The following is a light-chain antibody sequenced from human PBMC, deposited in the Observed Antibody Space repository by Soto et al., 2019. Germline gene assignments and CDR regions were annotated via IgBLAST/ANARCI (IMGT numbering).Light chain of an antibody. CDR1: SSNIGAGYD. Sequence: QSVLTQPPSVYGAPGQRVTISCTGSSSNIGAGYDVHWYQQLPGTAPKLLIYGNSNRPSGVPDRFSGSKSGTSASLAITGLQAEDEADYYCQSYESSLSGWVFGGGTKLTVL. V-gene: IGLV1-40*01. CDR3: QSYESSLSGWV. CDR2: GNS. J-gene: IGLJ3*02.